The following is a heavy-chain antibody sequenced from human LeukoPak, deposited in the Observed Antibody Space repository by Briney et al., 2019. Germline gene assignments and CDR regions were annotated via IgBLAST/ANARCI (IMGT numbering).Heavy chain of an antibody. V-gene: IGHV4-61*02. CDR3: ARTSLNYYDSSGSDY. Sequence: KPSETLSLTCTVSGGSISSGSYYWSWIRQPAGRGLEWIGRIYTSGSTNYNPSLKSRVTISVDTSKNQFSLKLSSVTAADTAVYYCARTSLNYYDSSGSDYWGQGTLVTVSS. CDR2: IYTSGST. CDR1: GGSISSGSYY. D-gene: IGHD3-22*01. J-gene: IGHJ4*02.